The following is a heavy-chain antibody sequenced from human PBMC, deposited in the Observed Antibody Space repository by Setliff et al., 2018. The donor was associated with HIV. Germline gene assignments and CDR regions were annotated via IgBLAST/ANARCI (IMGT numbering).Heavy chain of an antibody. J-gene: IGHJ3*02. CDR2: IYPGDSEI. V-gene: IGHV5-51*01. D-gene: IGHD2-21*02. CDR3: ARLCGGDCYLARDAFDI. CDR1: GYSFTSYW. Sequence: GESLKIFCEASGYSFTSYWIGWVRQLPGKGLEWMGIIYPGDSEIGYSPSFQGQVTISADKSISTAYLQWSSLKASDTAIYYCARLCGGDCYLARDAFDIWGQGTMVTVSS.